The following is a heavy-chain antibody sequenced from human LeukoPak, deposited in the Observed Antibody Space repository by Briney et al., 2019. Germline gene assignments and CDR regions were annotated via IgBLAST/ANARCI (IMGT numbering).Heavy chain of an antibody. CDR3: ARGLGTDALPAAILYYYYMDV. Sequence: PSETLSLTCAVYGGSFSGYYWSWIRQPPGKGLEWIGEINHSGSTNYNPSLKSRVTISVDTSKNQFSLKLSSVTAADTAVYYCARGLGTDALPAAILYYYYMDVWGKGTTVTVSS. J-gene: IGHJ6*03. CDR2: INHSGST. D-gene: IGHD2-2*01. V-gene: IGHV4-34*01. CDR1: GGSFSGYY.